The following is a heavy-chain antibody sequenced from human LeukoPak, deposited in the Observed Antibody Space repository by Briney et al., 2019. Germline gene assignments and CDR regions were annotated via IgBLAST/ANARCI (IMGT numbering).Heavy chain of an antibody. J-gene: IGHJ5*02. V-gene: IGHV1-18*01. CDR2: INPNSGGT. Sequence: ASVKVSCKASGYTFTSYGISWVRQAPGQGLEWMGWINPNSGGTNYAQKFQGRVTMTRDTSTSTAYMELSSLRSEDTAVYYCARDSNLGGYSWGQGTLVTVSS. D-gene: IGHD3-22*01. CDR1: GYTFTSYG. CDR3: ARDSNLGGYS.